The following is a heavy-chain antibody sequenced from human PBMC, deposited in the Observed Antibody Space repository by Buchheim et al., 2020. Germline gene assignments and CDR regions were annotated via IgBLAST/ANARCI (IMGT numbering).Heavy chain of an antibody. Sequence: QVQLVQSGAEVKKPGASVRVSCKTSGYTFTNYGISWVRQAPGQGLEWMGWINPYNGNTNYVQRLQGRVTMTTDTSTGTAYMELRSLRSDDTAVYYCARDIGGNYDFWSGYSGTNDYWGQGTL. CDR1: GYTFTNYG. V-gene: IGHV1-18*04. CDR3: ARDIGGNYDFWSGYSGTNDY. CDR2: INPYNGNT. J-gene: IGHJ4*02. D-gene: IGHD3-3*01.